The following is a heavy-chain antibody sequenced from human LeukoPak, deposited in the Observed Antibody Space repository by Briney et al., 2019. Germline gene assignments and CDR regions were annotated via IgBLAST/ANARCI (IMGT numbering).Heavy chain of an antibody. D-gene: IGHD6-19*01. V-gene: IGHV3-7*01. Sequence: PGGSLRLSCAASGFTFSTYCMSWVRQAPGKGLEWVANINQDGSEKYYVDSVKGRFTISRDNAKNLLYLQMNRLRAEDTAVYYCARWLAKRSAFDVWGQGTMVTVSS. J-gene: IGHJ3*01. CDR3: ARWLAKRSAFDV. CDR2: INQDGSEK. CDR1: GFTFSTYC.